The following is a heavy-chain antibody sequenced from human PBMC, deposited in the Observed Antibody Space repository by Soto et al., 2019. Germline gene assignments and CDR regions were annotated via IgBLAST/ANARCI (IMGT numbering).Heavy chain of an antibody. Sequence: SETLSLTCTVSGGSISSYYWSWIRQPAGKGLEWIGRIYTGGSTNYNPSLKSRVTMSVDTSKNQFSLKLSSVTAADTAVYYCARQIVVVIPGWFDPWGQGTLVTVSS. CDR2: IYTGGST. V-gene: IGHV4-4*07. J-gene: IGHJ5*02. CDR3: ARQIVVVIPGWFDP. CDR1: GGSISSYY. D-gene: IGHD3-22*01.